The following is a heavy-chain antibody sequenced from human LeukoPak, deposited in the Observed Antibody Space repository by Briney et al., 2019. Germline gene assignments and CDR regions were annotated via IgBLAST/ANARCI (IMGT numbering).Heavy chain of an antibody. Sequence: GGSLRLSCAASGFTFSSYGMSWVRQAPGKGLEWVSAISGSGGSTYYADSVKGRFTISRDNSKNTLYLQMNSLRAEDTAVYYCAKSSVIVLWLVGHPYYFDYWGQGTLVTVSS. CDR2: ISGSGGST. CDR3: AKSSVIVLWLVGHPYYFDY. D-gene: IGHD6-19*01. CDR1: GFTFSSYG. J-gene: IGHJ4*02. V-gene: IGHV3-23*01.